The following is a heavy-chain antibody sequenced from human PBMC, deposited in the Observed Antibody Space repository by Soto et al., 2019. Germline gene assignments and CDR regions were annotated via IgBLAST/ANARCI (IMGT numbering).Heavy chain of an antibody. D-gene: IGHD1-26*01. CDR3: ARSLGETTSLFDY. Sequence: QVQLVQSGAEMKQPGASVKLSCQASGYIFIHCFMHWVRQAPGQGLEWMGGNNPSSGTTTYAQKFQGRVTVTRDTSTSTVYMELSSLGSGDTAMYYCARSLGETTSLFDYWGQGSLVTVSA. V-gene: IGHV1-46*01. J-gene: IGHJ4*02. CDR2: NNPSSGTT. CDR1: GYIFIHCF.